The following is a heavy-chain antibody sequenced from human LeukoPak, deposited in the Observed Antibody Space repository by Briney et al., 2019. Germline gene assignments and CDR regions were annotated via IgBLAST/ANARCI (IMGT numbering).Heavy chain of an antibody. V-gene: IGHV4-4*02. Sequence: SGTLSLTCAVSGGSISSSNWWSWVRQPPGKGLEWIGEIYHSGSTNYNPSLKSRVTISVDKSKNQFSLKLSSVTAADTAVYYCARDNIAAAGDNWFDPWGQGTLVTVSS. J-gene: IGHJ5*02. CDR1: GGSISSSNW. D-gene: IGHD6-13*01. CDR2: IYHSGST. CDR3: ARDNIAAAGDNWFDP.